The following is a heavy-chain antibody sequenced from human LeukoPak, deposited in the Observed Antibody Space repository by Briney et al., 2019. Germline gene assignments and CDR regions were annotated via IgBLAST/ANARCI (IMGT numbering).Heavy chain of an antibody. J-gene: IGHJ4*02. CDR1: GGTFSTYT. CDR2: IIPIFGIP. V-gene: IGHV1-69*10. CDR3: AKGDSAGTRLIYYFDS. D-gene: IGHD1-14*01. Sequence: SVKDSCKASGGTFSTYTINGVRLAPGQGLEWLGGIIPIFGIPIYAQKVEGRVTITADKSTNTANMELNSLISDDTAVYYCAKGDSAGTRLIYYFDSWGQGTLVTVSS.